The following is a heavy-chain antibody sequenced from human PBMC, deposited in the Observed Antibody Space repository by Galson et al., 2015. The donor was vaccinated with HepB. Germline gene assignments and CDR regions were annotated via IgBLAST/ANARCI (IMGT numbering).Heavy chain of an antibody. CDR1: GFTFSSYW. Sequence: SLRLSCAASGFTFSSYWMSWVRQAPGKGQEWVANIKQDGSEKYYVDSVKGRFTISRDNAKNSLYLQMNSLRAEDTAVYYCAREVDAPAMDVWGQGTTVTVSS. J-gene: IGHJ6*02. D-gene: IGHD2-2*01. CDR3: AREVDAPAMDV. CDR2: IKQDGSEK. V-gene: IGHV3-7*01.